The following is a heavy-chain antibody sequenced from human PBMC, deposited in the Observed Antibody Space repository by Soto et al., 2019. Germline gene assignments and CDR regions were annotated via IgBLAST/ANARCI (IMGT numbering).Heavy chain of an antibody. CDR1: GFTFSSYA. J-gene: IGHJ5*02. V-gene: IGHV3-23*01. CDR2: ISNSGHSA. D-gene: IGHD5-12*01. Sequence: GGSLRLSCAASGFTFSSYAMNWFRQAPGKGLEWISVISNSGHSAYYADSVKGRFTISRDNSKNTLYLQIKSLRAEDTAAYYCAKGGPTFLNWFGPWGQGTLVTVSS. CDR3: AKGGPTFLNWFGP.